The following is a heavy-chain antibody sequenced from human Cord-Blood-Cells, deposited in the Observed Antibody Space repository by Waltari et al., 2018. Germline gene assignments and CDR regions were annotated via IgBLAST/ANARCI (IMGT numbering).Heavy chain of an antibody. CDR2: ISWNSGSI. CDR1: GFTFYAYA. Sequence: EVQLVASGGGLVQPARSLRLSCAASGFTFYAYAMHSVRPAPGTGLEWVSGISWNSGSIGDADSVKGRFTISRDNAKNSQYLQMNSLRAEDTALYYCAKDIGGDSVLMVYAYWGQGTLVTVSS. D-gene: IGHD2-8*01. CDR3: AKDIGGDSVLMVYAY. J-gene: IGHJ4*02. V-gene: IGHV3-9*01.